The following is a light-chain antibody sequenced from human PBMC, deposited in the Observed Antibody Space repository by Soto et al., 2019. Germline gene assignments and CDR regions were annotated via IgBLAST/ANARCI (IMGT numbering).Light chain of an antibody. V-gene: IGKV3-20*01. Sequence: EIVLTQSPGTLSLSPGERATLSCRASQSVSSSYLAWYQQKPGQAPRPLIYGASSRAIGIPDRFSGSGSGTDFTLTISRLEPGDFSVYYCQQDGSSPLTFGQGTNVALK. CDR3: QQDGSSPLT. CDR1: QSVSSSY. J-gene: IGKJ1*01. CDR2: GAS.